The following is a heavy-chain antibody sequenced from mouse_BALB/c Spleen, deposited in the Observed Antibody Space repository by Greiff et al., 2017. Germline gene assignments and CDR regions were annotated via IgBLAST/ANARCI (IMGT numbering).Heavy chain of an antibody. CDR1: GFTFSSFG. CDR2: ISSGSSTI. D-gene: IGHD1-1*01. J-gene: IGHJ3*01. CDR3: ARSHYGSSFFAY. V-gene: IGHV5-17*02. Sequence: DVQLVESGGGLVQPGGSRKLSCAASGFTFSSFGMHWVRQAPEKGLEWVAYISSGSSTIYYADTVKGRFTISRDNPKNTLFLQMTSLRSEDTAMYYCARSHYGSSFFAYWGQGTLVTVSA.